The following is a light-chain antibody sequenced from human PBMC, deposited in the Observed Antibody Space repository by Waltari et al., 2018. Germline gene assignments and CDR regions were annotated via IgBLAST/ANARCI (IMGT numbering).Light chain of an antibody. Sequence: VSVSPGQTARITCSGDALPKQYAYWYQQKPGQAPVLVIYKDSERPSGIPERFSGSSSGTTVTLTISGVQAEDEADYYCQSADSSGTVVFGGGTKLTVL. CDR2: KDS. CDR1: ALPKQY. CDR3: QSADSSGTVV. J-gene: IGLJ2*01. V-gene: IGLV3-25*03.